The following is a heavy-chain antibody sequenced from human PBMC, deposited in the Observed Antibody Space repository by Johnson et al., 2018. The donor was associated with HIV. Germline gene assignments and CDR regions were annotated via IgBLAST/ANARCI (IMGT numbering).Heavy chain of an antibody. Sequence: VQLVESGGGVVRPGGSLRLSCAASGFTFDDYGMSWVRQAPGTGLEWVSGINWNGGSTGYADSVKGRFTISRDNAKNSLYLQMNSLRAEDTAVYYCAKVGGVVIFSQLVDAFDIWGQGTMVTVSS. V-gene: IGHV3-20*04. D-gene: IGHD3-3*01. CDR3: AKVGGVVIFSQLVDAFDI. CDR2: INWNGGST. CDR1: GFTFDDYG. J-gene: IGHJ3*02.